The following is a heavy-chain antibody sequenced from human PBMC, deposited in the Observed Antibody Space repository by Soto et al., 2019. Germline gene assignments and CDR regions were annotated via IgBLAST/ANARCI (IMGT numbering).Heavy chain of an antibody. J-gene: IGHJ6*02. CDR1: GYTFTGYY. Sequence: ASVKVSCKASGYTFTGYYMHWVRQAPGQGLEWMGWINPNSGGTNYAQKFQGWVTMTRDTSISTAYMELSRLRSDDTAMYYCARGGSLWFVVLSAYYYGMDDWGQGTTVTVSS. D-gene: IGHD3-10*01. CDR3: ARGGSLWFVVLSAYYYGMDD. CDR2: INPNSGGT. V-gene: IGHV1-2*04.